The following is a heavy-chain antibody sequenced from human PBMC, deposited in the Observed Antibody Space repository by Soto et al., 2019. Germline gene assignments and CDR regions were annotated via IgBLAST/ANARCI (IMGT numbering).Heavy chain of an antibody. CDR1: GFTFSSYG. CDR3: ARDSRKSSIVPEHGY. J-gene: IGHJ4*02. CDR2: IWYDGSNK. D-gene: IGHD2-2*01. Sequence: GGSLRLSCAASGFTFSSYGMHWVRQAPGKGLEWVAVIWYDGSNKYYADSVKGRFTISRDNSKNTLYLQMNSLRAEDTAVYYCARDSRKSSIVPEHGYWGQGTLVTVSS. V-gene: IGHV3-33*01.